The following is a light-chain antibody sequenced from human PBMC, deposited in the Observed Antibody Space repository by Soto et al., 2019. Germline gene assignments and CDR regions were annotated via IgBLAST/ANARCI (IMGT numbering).Light chain of an antibody. CDR2: AAS. V-gene: IGKV1-12*01. CDR1: QDIERW. J-gene: IGKJ4*01. Sequence: GARVSITCRASQDIERWLAWYQQKPGEAPKVLIYAASSLQSGVPSRFSGSGSGTDFSLTISSLQPEDFATYYCKQSKSFPLTFGGGTKVDIK. CDR3: KQSKSFPLT.